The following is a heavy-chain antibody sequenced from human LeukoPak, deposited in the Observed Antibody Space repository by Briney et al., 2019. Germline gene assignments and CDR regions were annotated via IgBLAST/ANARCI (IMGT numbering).Heavy chain of an antibody. Sequence: ASVKVSCKASGYTFTSYDINWVRQATGQGLEWMGWMNPNSGNTGYAQKFQGRVTITRNTSISTAYMELSSLRSEDTAVYYCARDSYDSSGSAFDIWGQGTMVTVSS. J-gene: IGHJ3*02. CDR1: GYTFTSYD. CDR3: ARDSYDSSGSAFDI. V-gene: IGHV1-8*03. CDR2: MNPNSGNT. D-gene: IGHD3-22*01.